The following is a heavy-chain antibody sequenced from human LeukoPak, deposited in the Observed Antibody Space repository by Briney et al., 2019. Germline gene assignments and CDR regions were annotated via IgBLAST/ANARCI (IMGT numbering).Heavy chain of an antibody. CDR2: ISGSGGST. D-gene: IGHD3-3*01. V-gene: IGHV3-23*01. CDR3: ATTLTSTIFGVLTDY. CDR1: GFTFNNNA. J-gene: IGHJ4*02. Sequence: PGGSLRLSCAASGFTFNNNAMSWVRQAPGKGLEWVSTISGSGGSTFYADSVKGRFTISRDNSKNTLYLQMNSLRAEDTAVYYCATTLTSTIFGVLTDYWGQGTLVTVSS.